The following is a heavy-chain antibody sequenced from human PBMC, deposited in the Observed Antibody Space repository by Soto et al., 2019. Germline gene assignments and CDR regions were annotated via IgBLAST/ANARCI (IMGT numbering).Heavy chain of an antibody. J-gene: IGHJ6*02. D-gene: IGHD2-21*02. CDR1: GYTFTSYA. CDR3: ASEYCGGDCYSAARYGMDV. CDR2: INAGNGNT. Sequence: TSVKVSCKASGYTFTSYAMHWARQAPGQRREWMGWINAGNGNTKYSQKFQGRVTITRDTSASTAYMELSSLRSEDTAVYYCASEYCGGDCYSAARYGMDVWGQGTTVTVSS. V-gene: IGHV1-3*01.